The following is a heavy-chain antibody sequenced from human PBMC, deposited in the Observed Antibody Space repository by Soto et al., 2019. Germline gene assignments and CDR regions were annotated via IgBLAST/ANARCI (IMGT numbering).Heavy chain of an antibody. CDR1: GYALTGHH. J-gene: IGHJ6*02. V-gene: IGHV1-46*01. Sequence: GASVKVSCKAPGYALTGHHMHWVRQAPGQGLEWMGVINPSGDSASYAHKFQGRITMTRDTSTSTVYMEVTTLRSEDTAVYYCARDGAVHYYYGMDVWGQGTTVTVSS. D-gene: IGHD1-1*01. CDR3: ARDGAVHYYYGMDV. CDR2: INPSGDSA.